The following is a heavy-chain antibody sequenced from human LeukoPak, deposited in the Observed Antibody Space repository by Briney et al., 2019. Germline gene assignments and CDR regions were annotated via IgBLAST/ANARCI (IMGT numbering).Heavy chain of an antibody. CDR3: ARDRTGFWNGYYGN. CDR2: INPNSGGT. V-gene: IGHV1-2*02. J-gene: IGHJ4*02. D-gene: IGHD3-3*01. Sequence: ASVEVSCKASGYTFTGYYMHWVRQAPGQGLEWMGWINPNSGGTNYAQKFQGRVTMTRDTSISTAYMELSRLRSDDTAVYYCARDRTGFWNGYYGNWGQGTPVTVSS. CDR1: GYTFTGYY.